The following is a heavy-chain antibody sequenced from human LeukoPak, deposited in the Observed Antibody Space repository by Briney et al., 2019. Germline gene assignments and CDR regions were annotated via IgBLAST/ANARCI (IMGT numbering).Heavy chain of an antibody. D-gene: IGHD6-13*01. CDR3: ARTSSSWYGGAFDI. CDR2: IIPIFGTA. CDR1: GYTFTSYY. J-gene: IGHJ3*02. Sequence: GASVKVSCKASGYTFTSYYMHWVRQAPGQGLEWMGGIIPIFGTANYAQKFQGRVTITADESTSTAYMELSSLRSEDTAVYYCARTSSSWYGGAFDIWGQGTMVTVSS. V-gene: IGHV1-69*13.